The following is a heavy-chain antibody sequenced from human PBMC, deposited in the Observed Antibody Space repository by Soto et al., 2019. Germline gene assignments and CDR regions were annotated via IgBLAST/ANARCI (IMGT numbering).Heavy chain of an antibody. Sequence: GGSLRLSCAASGFTFSSYAMHWVRQASGEGLEWLGRIRSKGNNYATEYGASLKGRFTISRDDSKKTTYLQMSNLNTEDTAVYYCVRYSRTLGWFFDLWGRGTLVTVSS. CDR3: VRYSRTLGWFFDL. CDR2: IRSKGNNYAT. D-gene: IGHD2-21*01. CDR1: GFTFSSYA. V-gene: IGHV3-73*01. J-gene: IGHJ2*01.